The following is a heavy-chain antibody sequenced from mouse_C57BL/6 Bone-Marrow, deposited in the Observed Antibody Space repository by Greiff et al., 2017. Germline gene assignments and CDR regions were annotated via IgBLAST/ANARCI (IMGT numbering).Heavy chain of an antibody. CDR3: ARTETRPY. CDR2: IHPNSGST. Sequence: QVQLQQPGAELVKPGASVKLSCKASGFTFTSYWMHWVKQRPGQGLEWIGMIHPNSGSTNYNAKFKSKATLTVDKSSSTAYMQLSSLTTEDAAVYYCARTETRPYWGQGTTLTVSS. J-gene: IGHJ2*01. V-gene: IGHV1-64*01. CDR1: GFTFTSYW.